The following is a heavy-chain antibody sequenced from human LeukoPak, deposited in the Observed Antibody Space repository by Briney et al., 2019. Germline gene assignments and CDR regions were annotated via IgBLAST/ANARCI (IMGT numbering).Heavy chain of an antibody. J-gene: IGHJ2*01. Sequence: SETLSLTCTVSDASISSYYWSWIRQPPGKGLEWIGYIYYSGSTNYNPSLKSRVTISVETSKNQFSLKLSSVTAADTAVYYCARRTDSGSWYFDLWGRGTLVTVSS. V-gene: IGHV4-59*01. CDR1: DASISSYY. CDR2: IYYSGST. D-gene: IGHD6-6*01. CDR3: ARRTDSGSWYFDL.